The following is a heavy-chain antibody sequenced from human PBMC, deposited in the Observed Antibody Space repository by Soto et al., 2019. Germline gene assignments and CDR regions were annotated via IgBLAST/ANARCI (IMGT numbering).Heavy chain of an antibody. Sequence: ASVKVSCKASGYTFITYDINWVRQAAGQGLEWMGWMNPNNGNAGYAQKFQGRVTMTRNTSISTAYMERSSLRFDDTAVYFCARRKERSGPNYLASWGQGSLVTVSS. CDR1: GYTFITYD. J-gene: IGHJ4*02. CDR3: ARRKERSGPNYLAS. CDR2: MNPNNGNA. D-gene: IGHD6-25*01. V-gene: IGHV1-8*01.